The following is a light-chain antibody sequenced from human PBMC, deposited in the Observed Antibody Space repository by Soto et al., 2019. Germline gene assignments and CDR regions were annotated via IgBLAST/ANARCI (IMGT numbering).Light chain of an antibody. J-gene: IGLJ2*01. CDR1: SSDVGGYNY. CDR3: SSYAGSDNLI. Sequence: QSALTQPPSASGSPGQSVTISCTGTSSDVGGYNYVSWYQQHPGKAPKLMIYGVTKRPSGVPDRFSGSKSGTSASLTVSGREAEDDADYYCSSYAGSDNLIFGGGTKLTVL. CDR2: GVT. V-gene: IGLV2-8*01.